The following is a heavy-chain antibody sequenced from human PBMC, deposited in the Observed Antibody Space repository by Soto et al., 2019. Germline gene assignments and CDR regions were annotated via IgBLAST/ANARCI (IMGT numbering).Heavy chain of an antibody. V-gene: IGHV3-74*01. CDR3: SAYPFQH. Sequence: PGGSQRLSCAASGFTFSSYWMHWVRQAPGKGLEWVSRIDSVGTNPFYADSVKGRFTISRDNGKNTMFLQMNSLRAEDTAVYFCSAYPFQHWGQGTRVTVS. J-gene: IGHJ1*01. CDR1: GFTFSSYW. CDR2: IDSVGTNP.